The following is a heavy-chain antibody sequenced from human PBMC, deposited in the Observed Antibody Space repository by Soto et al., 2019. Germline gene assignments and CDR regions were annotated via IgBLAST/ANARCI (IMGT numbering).Heavy chain of an antibody. CDR1: GFTFSSYA. V-gene: IGHV3-23*01. D-gene: IGHD4-17*01. CDR2: ISGSGGST. J-gene: IGHJ6*03. CDR3: AKGSKMTTVTTGLYYYYYYMDV. Sequence: EVQLLESGGGLVQPGGSLRLSCAASGFTFSSYAMSWVRQAPGKGLEWVSAISGSGGSTYYADSVKGRFTISRDNSKNTLYLKMNSLRAEDTAVYYCAKGSKMTTVTTGLYYYYYYMDVWGKGTTVTVSS.